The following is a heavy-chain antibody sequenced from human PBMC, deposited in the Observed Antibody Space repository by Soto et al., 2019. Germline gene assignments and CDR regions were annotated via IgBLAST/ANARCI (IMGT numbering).Heavy chain of an antibody. CDR2: IDYTGST. CDR1: GGSITTYY. J-gene: IGHJ4*02. V-gene: IGHV4-59*01. Sequence: PSETLSLTCTVSGGSITTYYWSWIRQPPGKGLEWIGYIDYTGSTNYSPSLKSRVAISADTSKNQFSLKLSSVTAADTALYYCARARTPYSNLDYWGQGTLVTVSS. D-gene: IGHD4-4*01. CDR3: ARARTPYSNLDY.